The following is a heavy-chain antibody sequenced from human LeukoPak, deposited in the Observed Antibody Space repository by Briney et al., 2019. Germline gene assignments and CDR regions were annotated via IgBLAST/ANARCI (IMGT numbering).Heavy chain of an antibody. D-gene: IGHD3-9*01. J-gene: IGHJ6*02. Sequence: ASVKVSFKASGYTFTSYDISWVRQAPGQGLEWMGWISAYNGNTNYAQKLQGRVPMTTDTSTSTDYMELRSLRSDDTAAYYCSGNQEDRRYFDWQIYYYCYGMDVWGQGTTVTVSS. CDR3: SGNQEDRRYFDWQIYYYCYGMDV. V-gene: IGHV1-18*01. CDR2: ISAYNGNT. CDR1: GYTFTSYD.